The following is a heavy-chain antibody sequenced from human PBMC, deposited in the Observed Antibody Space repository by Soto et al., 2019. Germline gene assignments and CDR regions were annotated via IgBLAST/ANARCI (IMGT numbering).Heavy chain of an antibody. V-gene: IGHV3-23*01. D-gene: IGHD1-20*01. CDR3: TRETVAGITGLDY. Sequence: PGGSLRLSCAASGFNVGAFAVNWVRQAPGKGLEWVSGISVSDAFIYYADSVRGRFSISRDASENILYLQMNSLRVDDTALYYCTRETVAGITGLDYWGRGTLVTVSS. CDR2: ISVSDAFI. CDR1: GFNVGAFA. J-gene: IGHJ4*02.